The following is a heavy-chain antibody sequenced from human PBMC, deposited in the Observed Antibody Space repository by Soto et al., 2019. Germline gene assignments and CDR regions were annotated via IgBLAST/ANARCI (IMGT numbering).Heavy chain of an antibody. Sequence: QVQLVQSGAEVKKPGASVKVSCKASGYTFTSYYMHWVRQAPGQGLEWMGIINPSGGSTSYAQKCHGKVTIARATPGSTVHMELSGLRSEDTDVYYCAREALDTMVRGVIIWAPFDYWGQGTLVTVSS. D-gene: IGHD3-10*01. CDR1: GYTFTSYY. CDR3: AREALDTMVRGVIIWAPFDY. CDR2: INPSGGST. V-gene: IGHV1-46*01. J-gene: IGHJ4*02.